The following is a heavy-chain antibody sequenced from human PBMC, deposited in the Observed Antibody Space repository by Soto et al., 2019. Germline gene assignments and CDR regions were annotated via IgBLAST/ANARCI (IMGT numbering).Heavy chain of an antibody. CDR3: ARAVAVPADFDY. CDR1: GYTFTSYA. D-gene: IGHD6-19*01. CDR2: INAGNGNK. V-gene: IGHV1-3*05. J-gene: IGHJ4*02. Sequence: QVQLVQSGAEEKKPGASVKVSCKASGYTFTSYAMHWVRQAPGQRLEWMGWINAGNGNKKYSPKFQGRVTITRDTSASTSYMELSSLRSEDTAVYYCARAVAVPADFDYWGQGTLVTVSS.